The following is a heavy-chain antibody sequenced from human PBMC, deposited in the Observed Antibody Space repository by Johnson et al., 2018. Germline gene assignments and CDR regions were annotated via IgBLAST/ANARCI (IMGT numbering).Heavy chain of an antibody. D-gene: IGHD1-26*01. V-gene: IGHV3-23*04. Sequence: VQLVQSGGGLVQPGGSLRLSCAASGFTFSNYAMIWVRQAPGEGLDWVSAIGGSGSSTFYADSVKGRFTISRDNSKNTLYRQMNSLRADDTAVYYCAKRMGPATLGWEAVAIWGQGTMVTFSS. J-gene: IGHJ3*02. CDR3: AKRMGPATLGWEAVAI. CDR2: IGGSGSST. CDR1: GFTFSNYA.